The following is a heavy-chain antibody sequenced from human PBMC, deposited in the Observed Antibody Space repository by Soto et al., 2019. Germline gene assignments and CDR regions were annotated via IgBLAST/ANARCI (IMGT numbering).Heavy chain of an antibody. CDR3: ATHPGIAAAGDY. CDR2: ISSSSSYI. V-gene: IGHV3-21*01. D-gene: IGHD6-13*01. J-gene: IGHJ4*02. CDR1: GFTFSSYS. Sequence: GGSLRLSCAASGFTFSSYSMNWVRQAPGKGLEWVSSISSSSSYIYYADSVKGRFTISRDNAKNSLYLQMNSLRAEDTAAYYCATHPGIAAAGDYWGQGTLVTVSS.